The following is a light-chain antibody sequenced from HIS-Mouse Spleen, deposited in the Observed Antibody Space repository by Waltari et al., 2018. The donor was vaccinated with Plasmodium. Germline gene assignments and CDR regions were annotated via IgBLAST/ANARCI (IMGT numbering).Light chain of an antibody. J-gene: IGLJ3*02. CDR1: SSPVEHHNL. Sequence: QSPPPQPASVSGPPVQPIPIPCPGTSSPVEHHNLLPCYQHHPGKAPNLMIYEGSKRPSGVSNRFSGSKSGNTASLTISGLQAEDEADYYCCSYAGSSTFVFGGGTKLTVL. V-gene: IGLV2-23*03. CDR2: EGS. CDR3: CSYAGSSTFV.